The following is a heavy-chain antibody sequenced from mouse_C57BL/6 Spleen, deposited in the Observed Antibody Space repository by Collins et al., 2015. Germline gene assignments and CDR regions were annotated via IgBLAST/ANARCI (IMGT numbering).Heavy chain of an antibody. J-gene: IGHJ4*01. CDR3: AKNRPLFFTTATNYYAMDY. V-gene: IGHV2-5*01. CDR1: GFSLTSYG. D-gene: IGHD1-2*01. CDR2: IWRGGST. Sequence: QVRLKQSGPGLVQPSQSLSITCTVSGFSLTSYGVHWVRQSPGKGLEWLGVIWRGGSTDYNAAFMSRLSITKDNSKSQVFFKMNSLQADDTAIYYCAKNRPLFFTTATNYYAMDYWGQGTSVTVSS.